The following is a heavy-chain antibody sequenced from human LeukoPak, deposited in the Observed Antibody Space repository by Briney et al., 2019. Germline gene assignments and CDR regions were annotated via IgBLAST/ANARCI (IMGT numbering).Heavy chain of an antibody. J-gene: IGHJ4*02. CDR3: VRLVKTFGVPPYYFDY. V-gene: IGHV4-4*07. CDR1: GGSVSSYY. Sequence: SETLSLTCTVSGGSVSSYYWSWIRQPAGKGLEWIGRVHTSGSTNYNPSHRSRVTMSVDTSKNQFSLKLRSVTAADTAVYYCVRLVKTFGVPPYYFDYWGQGTLVTVSS. D-gene: IGHD3-3*01. CDR2: VHTSGST.